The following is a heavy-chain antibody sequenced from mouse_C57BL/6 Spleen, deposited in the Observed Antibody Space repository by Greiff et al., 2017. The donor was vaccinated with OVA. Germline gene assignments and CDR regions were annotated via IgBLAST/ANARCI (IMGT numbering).Heavy chain of an antibody. D-gene: IGHD2-2*01. J-gene: IGHJ4*01. CDR2: INYDGSST. CDR3: AREVTTGYYYAMDY. V-gene: IGHV5-16*01. Sequence: EVHLVESEGGLVQPGSSMKLSCTASGFTFSDYYMAWVRQVPEKGLEWVANINYDGSSTYYLDSLKSRFIISRDNAKNILYLQMSSLKSEDTATYYCAREVTTGYYYAMDYWGQGTSVTVSS. CDR1: GFTFSDYY.